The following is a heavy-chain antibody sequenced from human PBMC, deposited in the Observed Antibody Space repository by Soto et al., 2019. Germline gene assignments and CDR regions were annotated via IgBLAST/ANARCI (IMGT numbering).Heavy chain of an antibody. CDR3: ALFVYSGYDRDY. Sequence: PGGSLRLSCAASGFTVSSNYMSWVRQAPGKGLEWVSVIYSGGSTYYADSVKDRFTISRDNSKNTLYLQMNSLRAEDTAVYYCALFVYSGYDRDYWGQGTLVTVSS. CDR2: IYSGGST. J-gene: IGHJ4*02. V-gene: IGHV3-53*01. CDR1: GFTVSSNY. D-gene: IGHD5-12*01.